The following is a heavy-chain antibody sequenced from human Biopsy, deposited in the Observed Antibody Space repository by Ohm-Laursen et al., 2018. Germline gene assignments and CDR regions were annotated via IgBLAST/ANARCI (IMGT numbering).Heavy chain of an antibody. CDR3: GNEVHGRDY. D-gene: IGHD2-15*01. Sequence: SNTLSLTWAAFGKTFSDYQWSWIRQPPGKGLEWIGQINQAGTTNYNPSLKSRVSISADASKYEFSLRLTSVTAADTAVYLCGNEVHGRDYWGLGAQVTVSS. CDR1: GKTFSDYQ. J-gene: IGHJ4*02. CDR2: INQAGTT. V-gene: IGHV4-34*08.